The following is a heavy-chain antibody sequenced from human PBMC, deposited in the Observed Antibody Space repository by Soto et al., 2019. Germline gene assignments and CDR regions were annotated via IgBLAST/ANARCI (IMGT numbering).Heavy chain of an antibody. D-gene: IGHD3-3*01. V-gene: IGHV1-2*04. J-gene: IGHJ6*02. CDR1: GYTFTSYG. CDR2: INPNSGGT. CDR3: ARGPRTKTIFGVALDYYYYYGMDV. Sequence: GASVKVSCEASGYTFTSYGISWVRQAPGQGLEWMGWINPNSGGTNYAQKFQGWVTMTRDTSISTAYMELSRLRSDDTAVYYCARGPRTKTIFGVALDYYYYYGMDVWGQGTTVTVSS.